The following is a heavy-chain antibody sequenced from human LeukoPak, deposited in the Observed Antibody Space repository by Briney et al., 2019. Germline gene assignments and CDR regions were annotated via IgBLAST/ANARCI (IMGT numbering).Heavy chain of an antibody. V-gene: IGHV4-61*02. Sequence: SETLSLTCTVSGGSISSSSYYWSWIRPPAGKGLEWIGRIYTSGSTNYNPSLKSRVTISVDTSKNQFSLKLSSVTAADTAVYYCARAGYVGATTGVYNWFDPWGQGTLVTVSS. D-gene: IGHD1-26*01. J-gene: IGHJ5*02. CDR3: ARAGYVGATTGVYNWFDP. CDR1: GGSISSSSYY. CDR2: IYTSGST.